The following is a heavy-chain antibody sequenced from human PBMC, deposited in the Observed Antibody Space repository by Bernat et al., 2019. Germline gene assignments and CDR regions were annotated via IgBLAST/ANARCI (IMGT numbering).Heavy chain of an antibody. D-gene: IGHD1-26*01. J-gene: IGHJ4*02. CDR1: GFTFSSYD. CDR2: ISTAGDT. Sequence: EVQLAESGGDLVQPGGSLRLSCAALGFTFSSYDMHWVRQVTGKGLEWVSAISTAGDTYYVDSVKARFTISREDARNSLYLQMNSLRAGDTAVYYCARGIVGATAYFDSWGQGTLVTVSS. CDR3: ARGIVGATAYFDS. V-gene: IGHV3-13*01.